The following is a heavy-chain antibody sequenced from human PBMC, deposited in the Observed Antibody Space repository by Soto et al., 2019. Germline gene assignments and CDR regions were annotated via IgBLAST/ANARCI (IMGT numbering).Heavy chain of an antibody. CDR2: ISSSSSTI. CDR1: GFTFSSYS. J-gene: IGHJ4*02. Sequence: GGSLRLSCAASGFTFSSYSMNWVRQAPGKGLEWVSYISSSSSTIYYADSVKGRFTISRDNAKNSLYLQMNSLSDEERAVYYCARDSPLYKPLGNDCWRQETLVTVSS. D-gene: IGHD1-1*01. CDR3: ARDSPLYKPLGNDC. V-gene: IGHV3-48*02.